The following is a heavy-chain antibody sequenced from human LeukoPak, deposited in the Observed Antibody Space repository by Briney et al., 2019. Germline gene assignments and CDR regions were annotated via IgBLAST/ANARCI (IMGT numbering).Heavy chain of an antibody. CDR2: ISGAGTI. J-gene: IGHJ6*03. Sequence: GGSLRLSCAASGFTFSPYAMGWARQGPGKGLEWVSGISGAGTINYADSVKGRFAISRDNSKNTMYLQMNSLRAEDTAVYYCASDYPFYYYYLDVWGKGTTVTVSS. CDR1: GFTFSPYA. D-gene: IGHD4-11*01. CDR3: ASDYPFYYYYLDV. V-gene: IGHV3-23*01.